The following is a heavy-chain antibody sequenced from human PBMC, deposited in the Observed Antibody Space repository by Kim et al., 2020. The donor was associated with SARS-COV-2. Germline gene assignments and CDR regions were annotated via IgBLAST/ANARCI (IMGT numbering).Heavy chain of an antibody. D-gene: IGHD3-16*01. V-gene: IGHV3-7*03. Sequence: GGSLRLSCATSGFTFNTYWMAWVRQAPGKGLEWVASMKEDGSVQYYVDSVKGRFTISRDNAKNSLSLQMNSLRVEDTAVYYCARDATRGGDLDYWGQGTL. J-gene: IGHJ4*02. CDR3: ARDATRGGDLDY. CDR1: GFTFNTYW. CDR2: MKEDGSVQ.